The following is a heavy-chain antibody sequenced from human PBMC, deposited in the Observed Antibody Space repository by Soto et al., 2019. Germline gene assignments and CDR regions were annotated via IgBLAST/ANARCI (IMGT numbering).Heavy chain of an antibody. CDR2: IYYTGST. Sequence: PSETLSLTCTVSGDSISDYYWSWIRQPPGKGLEYIGYIYYTGSTNYNPSLKSRVTMSLDTSKNQFSLKLSSVTAADTAVYYCARYSSSSSHFQLWGQGTLVTVSS. CDR1: GDSISDYY. CDR3: ARYSSSSSHFQL. J-gene: IGHJ1*01. V-gene: IGHV4-59*01. D-gene: IGHD6-13*01.